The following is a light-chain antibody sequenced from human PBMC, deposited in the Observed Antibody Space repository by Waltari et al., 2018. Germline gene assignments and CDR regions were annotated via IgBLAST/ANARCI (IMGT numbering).Light chain of an antibody. V-gene: IGKV3-20*01. J-gene: IGKJ5*01. CDR1: QSVSSSY. CDR3: QQYGGSPPIT. Sequence: EIVLTQSPGTLSLSPGERATLACRASQSVSSSYLVWYQQKPGQAPRLLIYGTSSRATDIPARFSGSGSGTDFTLTISRLEPEDFAVYYCQQYGGSPPITFGQGTRLEIK. CDR2: GTS.